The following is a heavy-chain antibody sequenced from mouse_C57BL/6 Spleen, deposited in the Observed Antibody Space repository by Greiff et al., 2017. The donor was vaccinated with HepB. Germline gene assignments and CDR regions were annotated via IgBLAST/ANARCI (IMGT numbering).Heavy chain of an antibody. D-gene: IGHD2-10*02. CDR2: IHPNSGST. Sequence: QVQLQQPGAELVKPGASVKLSCKASGYTFTSYWMHWVKQRPGQGLEWIGMIHPNSGSTNYNEKFKSKATLTVDKSSSTAYMQLSSLTSEDSAVYYCARSSIRGEYYFDYWGQGTTLTVSS. J-gene: IGHJ2*01. CDR1: GYTFTSYW. V-gene: IGHV1-64*01. CDR3: ARSSIRGEYYFDY.